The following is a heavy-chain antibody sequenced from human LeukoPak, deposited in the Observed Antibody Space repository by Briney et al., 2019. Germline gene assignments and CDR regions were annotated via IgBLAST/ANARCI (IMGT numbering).Heavy chain of an antibody. CDR1: GYSISSGYY. CDR3: ARRVVGVPYYFDY. D-gene: IGHD1-26*01. Sequence: SETLSLTCAVSGYSISSGYYWGWIRQPPGKGLEWIGSIYHSGSTYYNPSLKSRVTISVDTSKNQFSLKLSSVTAADTAVYYCARRVVGVPYYFDYWGQGTLVAVSS. V-gene: IGHV4-38-2*01. J-gene: IGHJ4*02. CDR2: IYHSGST.